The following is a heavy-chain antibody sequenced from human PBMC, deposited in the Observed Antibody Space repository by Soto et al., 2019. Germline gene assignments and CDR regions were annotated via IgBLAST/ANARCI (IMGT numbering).Heavy chain of an antibody. J-gene: IGHJ3*02. CDR1: GGSISSYY. CDR3: AREYSSSSTDAFDI. V-gene: IGHV4-59*01. D-gene: IGHD6-6*01. Sequence: SETLSLTCTVSGGSISSYYWIWIRQPPGKGLEWIGYIYYSGSTNYNPSLKSRVTISVDTSKNQFSLKLSSVTAADTAVYYCAREYSSSSTDAFDIWGQGTMVTVSS. CDR2: IYYSGST.